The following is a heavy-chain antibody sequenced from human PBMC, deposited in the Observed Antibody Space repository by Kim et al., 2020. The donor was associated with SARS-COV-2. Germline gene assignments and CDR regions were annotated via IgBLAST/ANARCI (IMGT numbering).Heavy chain of an antibody. V-gene: IGHV6-1*01. CDR1: GDSVSSNSAA. CDR2: TYYRSKWYN. Sequence: SQTLSLTCAISGDSVSSNSAAWNWIRQSPSRGLEWLGRTYYRSKWYNDYAVSVKSRITINPDTSKNQFSLQLNSVTPEDTAVYYCARGREKVHPAAIGEKQTPPYYFDYWGQGTLVTVSS. CDR3: ARGREKVHPAAIGEKQTPPYYFDY. D-gene: IGHD2-2*01. J-gene: IGHJ4*02.